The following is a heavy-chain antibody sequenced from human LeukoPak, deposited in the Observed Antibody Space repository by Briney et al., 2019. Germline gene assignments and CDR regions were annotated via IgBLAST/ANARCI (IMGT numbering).Heavy chain of an antibody. D-gene: IGHD3-22*01. CDR1: GYSISSGYY. CDR2: IYHSGST. CDR3: ARLVVASDYYDSSGYPDY. V-gene: IGHV4-38-2*02. Sequence: SETLSLTCTVSGYSISSGYYWGWIRPPPGKGLEWIGSIYHSGSTYYNPSLKSRVTISVDTSKNQFSLKLSSVTAADTAVYYCARLVVASDYYDSSGYPDYWGQGTLVTVSS. J-gene: IGHJ4*02.